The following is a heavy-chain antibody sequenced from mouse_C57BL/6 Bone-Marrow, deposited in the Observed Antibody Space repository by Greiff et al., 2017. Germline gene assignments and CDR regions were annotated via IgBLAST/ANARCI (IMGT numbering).Heavy chain of an antibody. CDR1: GFSLTSYG. Sequence: VKLVESGPGLVAPSQSLSITCTVSGFSLTSYGVDWVRQSPGKGLEWLGVIWGVGSTNYNSALKSRLSISKDNSKSQVFLKMNSLQTDDTAMYYCARSYYSNSMDYWGQGTSVTVSS. V-gene: IGHV2-6*01. J-gene: IGHJ4*01. D-gene: IGHD2-5*01. CDR3: ARSYYSNSMDY. CDR2: IWGVGST.